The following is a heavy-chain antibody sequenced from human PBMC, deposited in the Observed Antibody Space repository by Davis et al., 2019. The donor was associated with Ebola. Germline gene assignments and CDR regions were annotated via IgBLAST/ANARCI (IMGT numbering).Heavy chain of an antibody. V-gene: IGHV4-4*08. CDR2: VSSTGSY. CDR1: GDSISTDY. Sequence: SETLSLTCTASGDSISTDYWSWIRQPPGKGLEWIGYVSSTGSYNYNPSLKGRVSISRDTSKNQFSLKVNSVTAADTAVYYCVSTAYDTSGWWFDPWGQGKLVTVSS. CDR3: VSTAYDTSGWWFDP. D-gene: IGHD3-22*01. J-gene: IGHJ5*02.